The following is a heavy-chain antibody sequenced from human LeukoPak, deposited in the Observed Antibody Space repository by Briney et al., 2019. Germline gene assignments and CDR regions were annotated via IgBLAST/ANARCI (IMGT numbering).Heavy chain of an antibody. CDR2: IWQDVNNK. J-gene: IGHJ4*02. D-gene: IGHD3-22*01. Sequence: GGSVRLSCAASGFTFSSYGMLWVRQAPGKRLVWVAFIWQDVNNKYNANSMNARITLFSINSKTSLYLQMHSLRAEDTAMYYLAKVTLSSSSGYYISFDYWGQGTLVTVSS. V-gene: IGHV3-30*02. CDR3: AKVTLSSSSGYYISFDY. CDR1: GFTFSSYG.